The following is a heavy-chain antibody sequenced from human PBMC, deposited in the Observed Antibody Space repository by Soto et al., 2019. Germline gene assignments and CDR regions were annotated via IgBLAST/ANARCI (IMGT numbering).Heavy chain of an antibody. Sequence: SETLSLTCAVYGGSCSSYHWSWVRQTPGKGLEWIGEINHLTTTNYNPSLKSRVIISLDTPKNQFSLKLSSVTAADTAVYYCARGYDTALAPIFWGQGILVTVSS. CDR2: INHLTTT. CDR3: ARGYDTALAPIF. J-gene: IGHJ4*02. CDR1: GGSCSSYH. V-gene: IGHV4-34*01. D-gene: IGHD5-18*01.